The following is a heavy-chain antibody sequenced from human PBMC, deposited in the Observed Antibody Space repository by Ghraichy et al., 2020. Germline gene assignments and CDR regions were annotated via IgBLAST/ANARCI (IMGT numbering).Heavy chain of an antibody. V-gene: IGHV3-23*01. CDR1: GFTFSSYA. CDR3: AKVGRRFGEFPFFDY. D-gene: IGHD3-10*01. Sequence: RGSLRLSCAASGFTFSSYAMSWVRQAPGKGLEWVSAISGSGGSTYYADSVKGRFTISRDNSKNTLYLQMNSLRAEDTAVYYCAKVGRRFGEFPFFDYWGQGTLVTVSS. J-gene: IGHJ4*02. CDR2: ISGSGGST.